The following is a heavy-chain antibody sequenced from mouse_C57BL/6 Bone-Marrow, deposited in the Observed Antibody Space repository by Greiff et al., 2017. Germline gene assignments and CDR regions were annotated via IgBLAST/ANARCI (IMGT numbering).Heavy chain of an antibody. CDR1: GFTFSSYG. CDR2: ISSGGSYT. D-gene: IGHD1-1*01. Sequence: EVKLMESGGDLVKPGGSLKLSCAASGFTFSSYGMSWVRQTPDKRLAWVATISSGGSYTYYPDSVKGRFTISRDNAKNTLYLQMSSLKSEDTAMYDCARRGHYYGSRNWYFDVWGTGTTVTVSS. J-gene: IGHJ1*03. CDR3: ARRGHYYGSRNWYFDV. V-gene: IGHV5-6*02.